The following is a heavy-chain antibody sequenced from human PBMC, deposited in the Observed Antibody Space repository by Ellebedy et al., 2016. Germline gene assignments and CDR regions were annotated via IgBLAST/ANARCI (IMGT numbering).Heavy chain of an antibody. V-gene: IGHV1-46*01. CDR1: GYTFTSYY. D-gene: IGHD5-24*01. J-gene: IGHJ4*02. Sequence: ASVKVSCKASGYTFTSYYMHWVRQAPGQGLEWMGIINPSGGSTSYAQKFQGRVTMTRDTSTSTVYMELSSLRSEDTAVYYCARGRWLQSDPLGQCLKYWGQGTLVTVSS. CDR3: ARGRWLQSDPLGQCLKY. CDR2: INPSGGST.